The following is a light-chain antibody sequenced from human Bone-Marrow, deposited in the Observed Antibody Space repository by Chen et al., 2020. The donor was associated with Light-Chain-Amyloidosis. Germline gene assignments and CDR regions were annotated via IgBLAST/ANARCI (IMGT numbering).Light chain of an antibody. V-gene: IGLV1-47*01. CDR2: RNK. Sequence: QSVLPQPPSASGTPGQRVTISCSSASSNIAIHYVYWYQHFPGAAPILLIHRNKQRPAGVPDRFSATKSGTSAFLAISGLRSEEEADYYCAAWDGSLSGYVFGTGTKVIVL. CDR3: AAWDGSLSGYV. CDR1: SSNIAIHY. J-gene: IGLJ1*01.